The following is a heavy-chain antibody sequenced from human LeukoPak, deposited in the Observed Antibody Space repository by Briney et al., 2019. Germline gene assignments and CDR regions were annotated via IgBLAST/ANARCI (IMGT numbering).Heavy chain of an antibody. D-gene: IGHD2-15*01. CDR2: ISGSGGST. CDR1: GFTFSSYA. Sequence: PGGSLRLSCAASGFTFSSYAMSWVRQAPGKGLEWVSAISGSGGSTYYADSVKGRFTISRDNSKNTPYLQMNSLRAEDTAVYYCAKDPRKDKDIVVVVAATYDYWGQGTLVTVSS. CDR3: AKDPRKDKDIVVVVAATYDY. J-gene: IGHJ4*02. V-gene: IGHV3-23*01.